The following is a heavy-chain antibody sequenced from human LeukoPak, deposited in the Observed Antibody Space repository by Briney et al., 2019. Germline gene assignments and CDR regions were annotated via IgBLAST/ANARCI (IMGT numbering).Heavy chain of an antibody. CDR2: IYKSGST. J-gene: IGHJ4*02. CDR3: ARAPFASESH. CDR1: GDSINSGDDY. V-gene: IGHV4-30-4*01. Sequence: PSETLSLTCTVSGDSINSGDDYWTWIRQPPGKGLEWIGYIYKSGSTFYNPSLKSRVTISVDTSKNQFSLKLTSVTVADTAVYYCARAPFASESHWGQGTLVTVSS. D-gene: IGHD3-10*01.